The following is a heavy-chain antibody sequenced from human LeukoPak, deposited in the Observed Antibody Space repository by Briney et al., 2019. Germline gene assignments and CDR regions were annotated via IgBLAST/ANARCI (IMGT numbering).Heavy chain of an antibody. J-gene: IGHJ2*01. CDR3: ARQVRGYDYSRYFDL. V-gene: IGHV4-38-2*01. Sequence: ASETLSLTCAVSGYSISSGYYWGWIRQPPGKGLEWIGSIYHSGSTYYNPSLKGRVTISVDTSKNQFSLKLSSVTAADTAVYYCARQVRGYDYSRYFDLWGRGTLVTVSS. CDR1: GYSISSGYY. D-gene: IGHD5-12*01. CDR2: IYHSGST.